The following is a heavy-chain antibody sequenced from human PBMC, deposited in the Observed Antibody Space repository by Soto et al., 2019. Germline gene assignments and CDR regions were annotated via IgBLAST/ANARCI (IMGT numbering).Heavy chain of an antibody. CDR3: ARTNYDFWSGYYPHDYGMDV. Sequence: PGESLKISCKGSGYSFTSYWIGWVRQMPGKGLEWMGIIYPGDSDTRYSPSFQGQVTISADKSISTAYLQWSSLKASDTAMYYCARTNYDFWSGYYPHDYGMDVWGQGTTVTVSS. J-gene: IGHJ6*02. CDR1: GYSFTSYW. V-gene: IGHV5-51*03. D-gene: IGHD3-3*01. CDR2: IYPGDSDT.